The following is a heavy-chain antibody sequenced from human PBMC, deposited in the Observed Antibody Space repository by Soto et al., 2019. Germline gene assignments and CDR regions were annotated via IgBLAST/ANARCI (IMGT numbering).Heavy chain of an antibody. CDR1: GFTFSSYG. CDR3: ARAVRGWRSLNWFDP. Sequence: PWGSLRLSCAASGFTFSSYGMHWVRQAPGKGLEWVAVIWYDGSNKYYADSVKGRFTISRDNSKNTLYLQMNSLRAEDTAVYYCARAVRGWRSLNWFDPLCQGTLVTVSS. J-gene: IGHJ5*02. CDR2: IWYDGSNK. V-gene: IGHV3-33*01. D-gene: IGHD3-10*01.